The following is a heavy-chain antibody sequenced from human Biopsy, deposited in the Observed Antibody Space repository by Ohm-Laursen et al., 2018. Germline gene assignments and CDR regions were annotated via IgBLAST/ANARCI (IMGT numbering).Heavy chain of an antibody. V-gene: IGHV4-59*12. CDR1: GASFSGDY. Sequence: SETLSLTWTVSGASFSGDYWSWIRQSPGRGLEWIGSISEGGSTYYNPSLRGRVTMSVDTSKKQLSLRLRSVTAADTAMYYCASVVLGPTNDAFDLWGQGTMVVVSS. CDR2: ISEGGST. D-gene: IGHD3-22*01. J-gene: IGHJ3*01. CDR3: ASVVLGPTNDAFDL.